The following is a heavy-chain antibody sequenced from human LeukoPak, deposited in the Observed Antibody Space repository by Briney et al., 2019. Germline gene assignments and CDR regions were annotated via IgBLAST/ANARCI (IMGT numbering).Heavy chain of an antibody. CDR2: ISSSSSTI. D-gene: IGHD5-18*01. Sequence: GGSLRLSCAASGFTFSSYSMNWVRQAPGKGLEWVSYISSSSSTIYYADSVKGRFTISRDNAKNSLYLQMNSLRAEDTAVYYCARVGGYGPYWYFDLWGRGTLVTVSS. J-gene: IGHJ2*01. CDR3: ARVGGYGPYWYFDL. V-gene: IGHV3-48*04. CDR1: GFTFSSYS.